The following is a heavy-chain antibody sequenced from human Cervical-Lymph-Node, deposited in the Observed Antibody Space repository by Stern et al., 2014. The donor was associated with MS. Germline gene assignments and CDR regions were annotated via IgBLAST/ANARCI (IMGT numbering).Heavy chain of an antibody. CDR1: GGTFSSYA. V-gene: IGHV1-69*17. J-gene: IGHJ3*02. D-gene: IGHD5-18*01. Sequence: QVQLVQSGAEVKKPGSSVKVSCKASGGTFSSYAISWVRQAPGQGLEWMGGIIPIFGIANYAEKFTGRVTITADKSTSTASLELSSLRSEDTALYYCARTDTAMATKHAFDIWGQGTMVTVSS. CDR2: IIPIFGIA. CDR3: ARTDTAMATKHAFDI.